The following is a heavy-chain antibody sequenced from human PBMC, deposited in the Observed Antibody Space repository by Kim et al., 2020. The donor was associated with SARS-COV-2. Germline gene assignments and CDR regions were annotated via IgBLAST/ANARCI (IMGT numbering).Heavy chain of an antibody. Sequence: SVKVSCKASGGTFSSYAISWVRQAPGQGLEWMGRIIPILGIANYAQKFQGRVTITADKSTSTAYMELSSLRSEDTAVYYCAWNTIFGVVMTSYYYYYMDVWGKGTTVTVSS. CDR2: IIPILGIA. J-gene: IGHJ6*03. CDR1: GGTFSSYA. CDR3: AWNTIFGVVMTSYYYYYMDV. V-gene: IGHV1-69*04. D-gene: IGHD3-3*01.